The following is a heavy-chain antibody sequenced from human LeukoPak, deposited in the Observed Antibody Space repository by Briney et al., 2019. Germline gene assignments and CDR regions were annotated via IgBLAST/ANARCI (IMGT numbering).Heavy chain of an antibody. D-gene: IGHD3-3*01. J-gene: IGHJ4*02. Sequence: MPSETLSLTCTVSGYSISSGYYWSWIRQPAGKGLEWIGRVYSSGTTNYNPSLKSRVTMSVDTSKNQFSLKLSSVTAADTAIYYCGRDPAGTPSGFEYWGQGTLVTVSS. CDR1: GYSISSGYY. V-gene: IGHV4-4*07. CDR3: GRDPAGTPSGFEY. CDR2: VYSSGTT.